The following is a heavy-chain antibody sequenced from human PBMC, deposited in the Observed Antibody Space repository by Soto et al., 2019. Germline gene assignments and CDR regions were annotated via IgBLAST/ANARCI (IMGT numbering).Heavy chain of an antibody. CDR2: ISSSGSTI. CDR3: XXXXXXXXXXXXXXXGY. V-gene: IGHV3-11*01. J-gene: IGHJ4*02. CDR1: GFTFSDFY. Sequence: QVQLVESGGGLVKPGGSLRLSCAASGFTFSDFYMSWXXXXXXXXXXXXXYISSSGSTIYYADSVKGRFTISRDNAKXXXXXXXXXXXXXXXXXXXXXXXXXXXXXXXXXXXGYWGQGTLVTVS. D-gene: IGHD3-16*01.